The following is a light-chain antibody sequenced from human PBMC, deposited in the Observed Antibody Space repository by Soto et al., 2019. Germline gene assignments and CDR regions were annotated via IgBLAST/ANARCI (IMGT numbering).Light chain of an antibody. CDR3: QQYDNLPT. J-gene: IGKJ4*01. CDR1: QDISNY. CDR2: DAS. V-gene: IGKV1-33*01. Sequence: DIHMSQSPSSLSASIGDRVTITFQASQDISNYLNWYQQKPGKAPKLLIYDASNLETGVPSRFSGSGSGTDFTFTISSLQPEDIATYYCQQYDNLPTFGGGTKVDIK.